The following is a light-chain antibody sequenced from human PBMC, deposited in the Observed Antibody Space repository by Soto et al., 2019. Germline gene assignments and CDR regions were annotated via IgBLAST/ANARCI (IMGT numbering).Light chain of an antibody. CDR3: QQRNNWPPVT. Sequence: EIVLTQSPGTLSLSPGERATLSCRASQSVSSSYLAWYQQKPGQAPRLLIYGASSRATGIPDRFSGSWSGTDFTLTISRLEPEDFAVYYCQQRNNWPPVTFGGGTKVEIK. CDR2: GAS. J-gene: IGKJ4*01. V-gene: IGKV3D-20*02. CDR1: QSVSSSY.